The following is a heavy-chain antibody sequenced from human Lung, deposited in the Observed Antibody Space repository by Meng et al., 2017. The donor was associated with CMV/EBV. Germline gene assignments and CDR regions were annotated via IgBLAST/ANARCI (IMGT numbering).Heavy chain of an antibody. CDR3: ARDRTVTTSLYYYYYGIDF. J-gene: IGHJ6*02. V-gene: IGHV3-48*03. CDR1: GFTFSSYD. D-gene: IGHD4-11*01. Sequence: SCAASGFTFSSYDMNWVRQAPGKGLEWVSYISSIGSTIYYADSVKGRFTISRDNAKNSLYLQMNSLRAEDTAVYYCARDRTVTTSLYYYYYGIDFXGQGXTVTVSS. CDR2: ISSIGSTI.